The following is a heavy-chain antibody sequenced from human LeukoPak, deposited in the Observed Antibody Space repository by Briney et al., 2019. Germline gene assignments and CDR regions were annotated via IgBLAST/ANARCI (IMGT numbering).Heavy chain of an antibody. V-gene: IGHV3-53*01. D-gene: IGHD6-19*01. J-gene: IGHJ4*02. CDR2: IYSGGST. CDR3: AGSSVAGNSLFDY. CDR1: GFTVGSNY. Sequence: GGSLRLSCAASGFTVGSNYMSWVRQAPGKGLEWVSVIYSGGSTYYADSVKGRFTISRDNSKNTLYLQMNSLRAEDTAVYYCAGSSVAGNSLFDYWGQGTLVTVSS.